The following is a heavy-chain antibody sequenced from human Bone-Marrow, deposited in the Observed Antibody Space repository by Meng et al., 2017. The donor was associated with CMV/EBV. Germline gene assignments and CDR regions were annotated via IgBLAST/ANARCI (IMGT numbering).Heavy chain of an antibody. CDR1: GYTFTSYY. D-gene: IGHD4-11*01. CDR2: IDPSGGGT. CDR3: ARLYSDYEGHYFDY. J-gene: IGHJ4*02. Sequence: KSSGYTFTSYYIHWVRQAPGQGLEWVRIIDPSGGGTTYARKFQDRVTMTRDTSTNTVYMVLNTLRSEDTAVYYCARLYSDYEGHYFDYWGQGTLVTVSS. V-gene: IGHV1-46*01.